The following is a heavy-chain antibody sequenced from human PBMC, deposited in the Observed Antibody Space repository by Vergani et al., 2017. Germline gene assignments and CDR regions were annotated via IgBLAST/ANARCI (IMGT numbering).Heavy chain of an antibody. CDR3: ASLGFGVVNY. D-gene: IGHD3-3*01. Sequence: EVQLVESGGGLVKRGGSLRLSCAASGFTFSSYSMNWVRQAPGKGLEWVSSISSSSSYIYYADSVKGRFTISRDNAKNSLYLQMNSLRAEDTAVYYCASLGFGVVNYWGQGTLVTVSS. J-gene: IGHJ4*02. CDR1: GFTFSSYS. V-gene: IGHV3-21*01. CDR2: ISSSSSYI.